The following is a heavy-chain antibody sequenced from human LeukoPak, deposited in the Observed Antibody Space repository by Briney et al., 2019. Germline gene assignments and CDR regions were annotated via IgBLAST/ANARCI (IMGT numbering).Heavy chain of an antibody. J-gene: IGHJ4*02. CDR2: ISSSSSYI. V-gene: IGHV3-21*01. Sequence: GALKLSCSTSGFPFKSYRLNWVRQAPGKGLEWVSSISSSSSYIYYADSVKGRFTISRDNAKNSLYLQMNSLRAEDTAVYYCARDGYYDSSGPNYWGQGTLVTVSS. CDR3: ARDGYYDSSGPNY. CDR1: GFPFKSYR. D-gene: IGHD3-22*01.